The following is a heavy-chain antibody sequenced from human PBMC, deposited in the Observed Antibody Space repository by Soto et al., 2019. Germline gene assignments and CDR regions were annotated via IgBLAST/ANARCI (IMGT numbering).Heavy chain of an antibody. CDR2: ISGSGGTK. D-gene: IGHD3-16*02. Sequence: GGSLRLSCAASGFIFSSYGMSWVRQAPGKGLAWVSGISGSGGTKYYADSVKGRFTISRDNSKNTLYLQMNSLRAEDTAIYCCAKDTRLRLGDLSFDAFDSWGQGTLVTVSS. V-gene: IGHV3-23*01. CDR3: AKDTRLRLGDLSFDAFDS. J-gene: IGHJ4*02. CDR1: GFIFSSYG.